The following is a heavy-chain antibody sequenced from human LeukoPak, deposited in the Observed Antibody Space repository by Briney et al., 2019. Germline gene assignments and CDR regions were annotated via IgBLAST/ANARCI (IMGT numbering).Heavy chain of an antibody. J-gene: IGHJ4*02. CDR2: IWYDGSNK. CDR3: ARDPAAGTLDY. D-gene: IGHD6-13*01. Sequence: GRSLRLSCAASGFTFSSYGMHWVRQAPGKGLEWVAVIWYDGSNKYYADSVKGRFTISRDNSKNTLYPQMNSLRAEDTAVYYCARDPAAGTLDYWGQGTLVTVSS. V-gene: IGHV3-33*01. CDR1: GFTFSSYG.